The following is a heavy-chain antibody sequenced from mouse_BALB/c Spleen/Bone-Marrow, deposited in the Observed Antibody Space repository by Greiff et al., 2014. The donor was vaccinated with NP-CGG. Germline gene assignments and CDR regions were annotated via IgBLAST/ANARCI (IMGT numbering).Heavy chain of an antibody. D-gene: IGHD1-1*01. V-gene: IGHV1S81*02. CDR3: SRGYYGSTYYYAMDY. J-gene: IGHJ4*01. CDR1: GYTFTSYY. Sequence: VKLQESGAELVKPGASVKLSCKASGYTFTSYYMFWVKQRPGQGLEWIGEINPSNVDTNFNEKFKSKATLTVDKSSNTAYMQPSSLTSEDSAVYYCSRGYYGSTYYYAMDYWGQGTSVTVSS. CDR2: INPSNVDT.